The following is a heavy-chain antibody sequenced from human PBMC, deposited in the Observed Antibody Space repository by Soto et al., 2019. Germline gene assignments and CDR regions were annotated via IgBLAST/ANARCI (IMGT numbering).Heavy chain of an antibody. D-gene: IGHD5-18*01. V-gene: IGHV5-51*01. J-gene: IGHJ4*02. CDR3: ARLLNTATVTDPDY. CDR2: IYPGDSDT. Sequence: GESLKISCNASGYSFTSYWIAWVRQMPGKGLEWMGIIYPGDSDTRYSPSFQGQVTISADKSISTAYLQWSSLKASDIAMYYCARLLNTATVTDPDYWGQGTLVTVSS. CDR1: GYSFTSYW.